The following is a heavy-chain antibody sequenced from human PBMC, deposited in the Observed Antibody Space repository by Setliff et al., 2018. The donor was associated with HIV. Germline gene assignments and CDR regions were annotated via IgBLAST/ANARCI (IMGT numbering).Heavy chain of an antibody. CDR2: ISGSGGST. CDR1: GFTFSSHA. D-gene: IGHD3-22*01. Sequence: PGGSLRLSCAASGFTFSSHAMSWVRQAPGKGLEWVSSISGSGGSTYNADFVEGRFTVSRDNSKNTLYLQLNSLRAEDTAVYYCAKDRFSDSSAPGDAFDVWGVGTLVTVSS. V-gene: IGHV3-23*01. J-gene: IGHJ3*01. CDR3: AKDRFSDSSAPGDAFDV.